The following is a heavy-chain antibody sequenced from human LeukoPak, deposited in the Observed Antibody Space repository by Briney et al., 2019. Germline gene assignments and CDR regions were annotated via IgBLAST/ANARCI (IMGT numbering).Heavy chain of an antibody. J-gene: IGHJ4*02. Sequence: ASVTVSCKASGYTFTSYGISGVRQAPGQGLEGMGWISAYKGNKNYAQKLQGRVTMNTDTSTSRAYMELMSLISDDTAVYYCARNGDSSCLFDYWGQGPLVTVSS. V-gene: IGHV1-18*01. CDR3: ARNGDSSCLFDY. D-gene: IGHD3-22*01. CDR2: ISAYKGNK. CDR1: GYTFTSYG.